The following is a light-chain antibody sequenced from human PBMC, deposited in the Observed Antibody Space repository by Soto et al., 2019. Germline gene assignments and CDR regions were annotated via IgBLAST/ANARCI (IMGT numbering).Light chain of an antibody. CDR2: KNN. CDR1: SSNVGTFF. CDR3: AAWDGSLSGWV. Sequence: QSVLTQPPSASGTPGQRVTISCSGGSSNVGTFFVYWYQQLPGTAPKLLIYKNNQRPSGVPDRFSGSKSGTSASLAISGLRTEDEADYYCAAWDGSLSGWVFGGGTKLTVL. J-gene: IGLJ3*02. V-gene: IGLV1-47*01.